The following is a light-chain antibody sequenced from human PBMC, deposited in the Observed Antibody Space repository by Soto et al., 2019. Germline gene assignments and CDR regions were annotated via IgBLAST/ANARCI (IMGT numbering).Light chain of an antibody. Sequence: EIVLTQSPGTLSLSPGERATLSCRASQSVSSSYLAWYQQKPGQAPRLLIYGASSRATGIPDRFSGSGSGTDFTVTISRLEPEDFAVYYCQQRWTFGQGTKVEIK. CDR1: QSVSSSY. CDR3: QQRWT. CDR2: GAS. J-gene: IGKJ1*01. V-gene: IGKV3-20*01.